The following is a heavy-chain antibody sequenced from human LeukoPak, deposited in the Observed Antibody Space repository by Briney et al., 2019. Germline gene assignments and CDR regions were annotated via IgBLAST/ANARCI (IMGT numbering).Heavy chain of an antibody. CDR3: AKMKGHPLPKYYMDV. J-gene: IGHJ6*01. CDR1: GFTFIGFA. V-gene: IGHV3-23*01. CDR2: ISGSGDNT. Sequence: GGSLRLSFPASGFTFIGFALSWVGRPPGRGLDWVSGISGSGDNTLYADSVKGRFTISRDNSKNTLYLEMNSLRAEDTAIYYCAKMKGHPLPKYYMDVWGQGTTVTVSS. D-gene: IGHD1-26*01.